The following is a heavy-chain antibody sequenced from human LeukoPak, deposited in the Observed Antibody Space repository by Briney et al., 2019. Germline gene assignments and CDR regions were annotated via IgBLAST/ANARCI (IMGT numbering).Heavy chain of an antibody. D-gene: IGHD3-10*01. Sequence: SSETLSLTCAVYGGSFSGYYWSWIRQPPGKGLEWIGEINHSGSTNYNPSLKSRVTISVDTSKNQFSLKLSSVTAADTAVYYCARGGDGSGSYYPRGNYWGQGTLVTVSS. V-gene: IGHV4-34*01. CDR3: ARGGDGSGSYYPRGNY. CDR2: INHSGST. J-gene: IGHJ4*02. CDR1: GGSFSGYY.